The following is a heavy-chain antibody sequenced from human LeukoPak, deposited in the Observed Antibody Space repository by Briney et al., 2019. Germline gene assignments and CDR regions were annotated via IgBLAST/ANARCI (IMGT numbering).Heavy chain of an antibody. V-gene: IGHV4-39*07. CDR3: ARDHIRAYSSTQL. Sequence: PSETLSLTCTVSGGSISSSSYYWGWIRQPPGKGLDWIGTIYYSGSTYYNPSLESRVTISVDTSKNQFSLKLSSVTAADTAVYYCARDHIRAYSSTQLWGQGTLVTVSS. J-gene: IGHJ4*02. CDR2: IYYSGST. D-gene: IGHD6-13*01. CDR1: GGSISSSSYY.